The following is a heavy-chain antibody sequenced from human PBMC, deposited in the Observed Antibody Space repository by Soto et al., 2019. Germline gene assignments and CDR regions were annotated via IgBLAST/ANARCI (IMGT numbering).Heavy chain of an antibody. V-gene: IGHV3-74*01. D-gene: IGHD1-26*01. CDR2: INSDGSST. Sequence: EVQLVESGGGLVQPGGSLRLSCAASGFTFSSYWMHWVRQAPGKGLVWVSRINSDGSSTSYADSVKGRFTISRDNAKNTLYRKMHRLRAEDTAVYYCARGGSPNRYLDLWGRGTLVTVSS. CDR1: GFTFSSYW. J-gene: IGHJ2*01. CDR3: ARGGSPNRYLDL.